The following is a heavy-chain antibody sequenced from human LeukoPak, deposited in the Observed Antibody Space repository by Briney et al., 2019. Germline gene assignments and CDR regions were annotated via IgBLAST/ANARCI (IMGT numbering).Heavy chain of an antibody. D-gene: IGHD3-3*01. J-gene: IGHJ6*03. CDR2: IYTSGST. CDR3: ARDKAPVTIFGGVYYMDV. V-gene: IGHV4-4*07. CDR1: GGSISSYY. Sequence: SETLSLTCTVSGGSISSYYWSWIRQPAGKGLEWIGRIYTSGSTNYNPSLKSRVTMSVDTSKNQFSLKLSSVTAADTAVYYCARDKAPVTIFGGVYYMDVWGKGTTVTVSS.